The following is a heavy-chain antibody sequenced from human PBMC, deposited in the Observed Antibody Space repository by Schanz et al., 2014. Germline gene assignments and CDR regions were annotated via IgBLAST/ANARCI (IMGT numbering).Heavy chain of an antibody. CDR1: GDSITSNRW. J-gene: IGHJ6*03. V-gene: IGHV4-4*07. Sequence: QVQLQESGPGLVKPSGTLSLTCAVSGDSITSNRWWSWIRQPAGKGLEWIGRISTSGSTNYNPSLKSRLTISLDTSKNQFSLNLISVTAADTAVYYCARQGIGYQHGRYYYYMDVWGRGTTVTVSS. D-gene: IGHD2-2*01. CDR3: ARQGIGYQHGRYYYYMDV. CDR2: ISTSGST.